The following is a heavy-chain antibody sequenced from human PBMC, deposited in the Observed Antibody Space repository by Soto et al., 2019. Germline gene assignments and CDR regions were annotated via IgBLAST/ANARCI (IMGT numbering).Heavy chain of an antibody. J-gene: IGHJ6*03. CDR1: GFTFSSYW. V-gene: IGHV3-7*01. CDR3: ARVKEYYDFWSGYSYYYYMDV. D-gene: IGHD3-3*01. Sequence: EVQLVESGGGLVQPGGSLRLSCAASGFTFSSYWMRWVRQAPGKGLEWVANIKEDGSEKYYVDSVKGRFTISRDNAKNSLYLQMNSLRAEDTAVYYCARVKEYYDFWSGYSYYYYMDVWGKGTTVTVSS. CDR2: IKEDGSEK.